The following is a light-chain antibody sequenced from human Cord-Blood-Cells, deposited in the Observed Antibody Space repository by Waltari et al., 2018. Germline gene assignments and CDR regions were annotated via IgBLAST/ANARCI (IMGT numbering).Light chain of an antibody. J-gene: IGKJ4*01. Sequence: ASRVDRGASTCRVSQGISSYLNWYRQKPGKVPKLLIYSASNLQSGVPSRLSGSGSGTDFTLAICSLQSVGVGTYSGHRTYKAPPAFGGATKVVIK. CDR1: QGISSY. CDR2: SAS. V-gene: IGKV1-27*01. CDR3: HRTYKAPPA.